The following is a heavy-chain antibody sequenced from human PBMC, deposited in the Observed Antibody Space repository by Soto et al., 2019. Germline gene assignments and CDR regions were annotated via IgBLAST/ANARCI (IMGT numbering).Heavy chain of an antibody. CDR3: LRDVSTFCSNGVCSYFCNHDMDF. CDR1: GYSLPDYH. D-gene: IGHD2-8*01. J-gene: IGHJ6*02. V-gene: IGHV1-2*04. Sequence: ASVKVSCTASGYSLPDYHLHWVRQAPGQGLEWLGRINPKSGGTSTVQEFQGWVTMTTDTSISTASLELTRLLSDDPAINYCLRDVSTFCSNGVCSYFCNHDMDFWGQVTTVTVSS. CDR2: INPKSGGT.